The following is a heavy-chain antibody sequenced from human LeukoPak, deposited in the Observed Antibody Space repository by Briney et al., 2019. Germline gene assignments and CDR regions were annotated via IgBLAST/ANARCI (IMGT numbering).Heavy chain of an antibody. CDR3: AGVIVGANPKYY. V-gene: IGHV3-74*01. CDR1: GFTFSSNW. Sequence: GGSLRLSCVASGFTFSSNWMHWVRQAPGKGLVWVSRINSDGSSTAYADSVKGRFTISRDNAKNTLYLQMNSLRAEGTAVYYCAGVIVGANPKYYWGQGTLVTVSS. CDR2: INSDGSST. J-gene: IGHJ4*02. D-gene: IGHD4/OR15-4a*01.